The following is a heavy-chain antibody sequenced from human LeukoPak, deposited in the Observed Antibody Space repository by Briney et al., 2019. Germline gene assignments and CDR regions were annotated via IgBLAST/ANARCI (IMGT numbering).Heavy chain of an antibody. CDR2: INHNGNVN. Sequence: GGSLRLSCAASGFAFSSNWMHWVRQTPGKGLEWAASINHNGNVNYYVDSVKGRFTISRDNAKNSLYLQMSNLRAEDTAVYFCARGGGLDVWGQGATVTVSS. V-gene: IGHV3-7*03. CDR3: ARGGGLDV. J-gene: IGHJ6*02. CDR1: GFAFSSNW. D-gene: IGHD3-16*01.